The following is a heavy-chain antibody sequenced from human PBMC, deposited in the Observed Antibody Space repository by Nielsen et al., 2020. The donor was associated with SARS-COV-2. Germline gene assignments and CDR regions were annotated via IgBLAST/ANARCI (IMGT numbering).Heavy chain of an antibody. CDR1: GFTFNAYA. Sequence: GGSLRLSCAASGFTFNAYAMHWVRPAPGKGLERVAVIWFDGSDKYYADFVKDRFTISRDNSKNTLYLEMKSLRAEDTAVYYCAREGHSQSVIVINSYVDYWGQGTLVTVSS. CDR2: IWFDGSDK. D-gene: IGHD3-10*01. V-gene: IGHV3-33*01. CDR3: AREGHSQSVIVINSYVDY. J-gene: IGHJ4*02.